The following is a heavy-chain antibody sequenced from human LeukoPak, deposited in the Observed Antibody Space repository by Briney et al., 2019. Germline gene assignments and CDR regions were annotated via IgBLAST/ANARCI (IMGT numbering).Heavy chain of an antibody. J-gene: IGHJ6*02. CDR3: ARTNGELDYYYYGMDV. Sequence: PSETLSLTCTVSGGSIRSYYWSWIRQPPGKGLEWIGYIYYSGSTNYNPSLKSRVTISVDTSKNQFSLKLSSVTAADTAVYYCARTNGELDYYYYGMDVWGQGTTVTVSS. V-gene: IGHV4-59*01. CDR1: GGSIRSYY. CDR2: IYYSGST. D-gene: IGHD3-10*01.